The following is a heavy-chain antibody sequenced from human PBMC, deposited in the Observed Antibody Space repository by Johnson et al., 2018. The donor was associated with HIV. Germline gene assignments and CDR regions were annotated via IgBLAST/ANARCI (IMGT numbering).Heavy chain of an antibody. CDR3: ATSGSHFAFDI. D-gene: IGHD1-26*01. CDR1: GFTFSNAW. J-gene: IGHJ3*02. Sequence: VQLVESGGGLVQPGGSLRLSCAASGFTFSNAWMHWVRQAPGKGLEWVSAISGSGGSTYYADSVKGRFTISRDNSKNTLYLQMNSLRAEDTAVYYCATSGSHFAFDIWGQGTMVTVSS. V-gene: IGHV3-23*04. CDR2: ISGSGGST.